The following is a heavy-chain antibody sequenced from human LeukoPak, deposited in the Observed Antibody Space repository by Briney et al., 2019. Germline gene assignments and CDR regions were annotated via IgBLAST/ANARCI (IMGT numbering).Heavy chain of an antibody. CDR3: AKDRADGYSSGWPGLDEEDAFDI. Sequence: GGSLRLSCAAPGFTFSSYGMHWVRQAPGKGLEWVAVISYDGSNKYYADSVKGRFTISRDNSKNTLYLQMNSLRAEDTAVYYCAKDRADGYSSGWPGLDEEDAFDIWGQGTMVTVSS. CDR2: ISYDGSNK. V-gene: IGHV3-30*18. CDR1: GFTFSSYG. D-gene: IGHD6-19*01. J-gene: IGHJ3*02.